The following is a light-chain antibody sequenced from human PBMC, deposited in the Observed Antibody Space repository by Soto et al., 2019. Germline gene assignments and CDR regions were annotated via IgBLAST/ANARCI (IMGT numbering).Light chain of an antibody. J-gene: IGKJ3*01. V-gene: IGKV3-11*01. CDR2: DAS. CDR1: QSVDTY. CDR3: QQRSNWPPWT. Sequence: EVVLTQSPATLSLSPGERATLSCRASQSVDTYLACYQQKPGQPPRLLIYDASNRATGILARFSGSGSGTDFTLTIATLEPEDFAVYYCQQRSNWPPWTFGPGTKV.